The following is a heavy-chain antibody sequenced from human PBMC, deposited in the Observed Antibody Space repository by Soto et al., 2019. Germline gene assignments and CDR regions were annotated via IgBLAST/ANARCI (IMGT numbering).Heavy chain of an antibody. CDR2: IVPTYRTA. Sequence: QVQLVQSGAEVKKPGSSVKVSCKASGGTFSSYRINWVRQAPGQGLEWVGGIVPTYRTADYEQKFQGRVTITADESARTAYMELRSLKSQDTAVYYCVRDSGAKLSSSWGQGTLVTVSS. CDR3: VRDSGAKLSSS. CDR1: GGTFSSYR. V-gene: IGHV1-69*01. J-gene: IGHJ4*02. D-gene: IGHD2-2*01.